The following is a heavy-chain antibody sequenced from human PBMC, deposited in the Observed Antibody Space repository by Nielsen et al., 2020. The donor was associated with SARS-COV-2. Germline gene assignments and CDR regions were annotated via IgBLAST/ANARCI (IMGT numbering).Heavy chain of an antibody. V-gene: IGHV3-7*01. Sequence: GGSLRLSCVASGFSFSSYWMTWVRQAPGKGLEWVANINQDGSEKYYVDSVRGRFTISRDNAKNSLYLQMNSLRAEDTAVYYCARDLPTGDDAFDIWGQGTMVTVSS. CDR2: INQDGSEK. D-gene: IGHD7-27*01. CDR3: ARDLPTGDDAFDI. J-gene: IGHJ3*02. CDR1: GFSFSSYW.